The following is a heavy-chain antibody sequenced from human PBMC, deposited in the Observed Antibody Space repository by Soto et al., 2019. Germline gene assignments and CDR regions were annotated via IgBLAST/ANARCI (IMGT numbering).Heavy chain of an antibody. CDR1: GVSISSYY. D-gene: IGHD3-3*01. CDR2: IYYSGST. Sequence: SETLSLTCTVSGVSISSYYWIWLRQPPGKGLEWIGYIYYSGSTNYNPSLKSRVTISVDTSKNQFSLKLSSVTAADTAVYYCARHPRITIFGVVYYYYYMDVWGKGTTVTVSS. V-gene: IGHV4-59*08. CDR3: ARHPRITIFGVVYYYYYMDV. J-gene: IGHJ6*03.